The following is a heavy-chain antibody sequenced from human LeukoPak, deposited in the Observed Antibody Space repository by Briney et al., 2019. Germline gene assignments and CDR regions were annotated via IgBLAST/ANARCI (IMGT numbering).Heavy chain of an antibody. CDR3: ARGRLAARPNWFDP. CDR2: INHSGST. Sequence: PSETLSLPCAVYGGSFSGYYWSWIRQPPGKGLEWIGEINHSGSTNYNPSLKSRVTISVDTSKNQFSLKLSSVTAADTAVYYCARGRLAARPNWFDPWGQGTLVTVSS. V-gene: IGHV4-34*01. D-gene: IGHD6-6*01. J-gene: IGHJ5*02. CDR1: GGSFSGYY.